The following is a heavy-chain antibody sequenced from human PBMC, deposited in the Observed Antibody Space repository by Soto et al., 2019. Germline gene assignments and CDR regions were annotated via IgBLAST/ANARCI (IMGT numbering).Heavy chain of an antibody. Sequence: PSETLSLTCTVSGGSVSSGSYYWSWIRQPPGKGLEWIGYIYYSGSTNYNPSLKSRVTISVDTSKNQFSLKLSSVTAADTAVYYCARDYLVVPHRVIDYWGQGTLVTVSS. V-gene: IGHV4-61*01. CDR2: IYYSGST. J-gene: IGHJ4*02. D-gene: IGHD2-2*01. CDR1: GGSVSSGSYY. CDR3: ARDYLVVPHRVIDY.